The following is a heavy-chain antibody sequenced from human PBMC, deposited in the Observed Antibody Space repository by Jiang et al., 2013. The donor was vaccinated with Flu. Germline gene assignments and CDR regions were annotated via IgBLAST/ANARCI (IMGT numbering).Heavy chain of an antibody. CDR3: ARGPAYGSGSYNWFDP. Sequence: GAEVKKPGASVKVSCKASGYTFTSYAMHWVRQAPGQRLEWMGWINAGNGNTKYSQKFQGRVTITRDTSASTAYMELSSLRSEDTAVYYCARGPAYGSGSYNWFDPWGQGTLVTVSS. CDR2: INAGNGNT. CDR1: GYTFTSYA. V-gene: IGHV1-3*01. D-gene: IGHD3-10*01. J-gene: IGHJ5*02.